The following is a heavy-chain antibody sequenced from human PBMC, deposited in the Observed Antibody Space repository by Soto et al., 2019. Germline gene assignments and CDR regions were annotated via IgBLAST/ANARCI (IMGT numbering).Heavy chain of an antibody. J-gene: IGHJ4*02. Sequence: GGSLRLSCAASGFTVSSSYMSWVRQAPGKGLEWVSIIYSGGDTYYADSVKGRFTISRDSSKNTLYLQMNSLRAEDTAVYFCARDRSGWGVRYFDFWGQGTLVTVSS. CDR3: ARDRSGWGVRYFDF. D-gene: IGHD6-19*01. CDR1: GFTVSSSY. CDR2: IYSGGDT. V-gene: IGHV3-53*01.